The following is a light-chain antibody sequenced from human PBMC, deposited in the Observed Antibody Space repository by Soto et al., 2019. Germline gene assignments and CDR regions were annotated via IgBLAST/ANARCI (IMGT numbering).Light chain of an antibody. CDR2: GVS. J-gene: IGLJ1*01. V-gene: IGLV2-14*01. CDR1: SSDVGGYNY. Sequence: QCVLNQPASGSGSPGQSITISCNGTSSDVGGYNYVSWYQQHPGKAPKFMIYGVSNRPSGVSNRFSGSKSGNTASLTISGLQAEDEADYYCSSYTPSNTRQIVFGTGTKVTVL. CDR3: SSYTPSNTRQIV.